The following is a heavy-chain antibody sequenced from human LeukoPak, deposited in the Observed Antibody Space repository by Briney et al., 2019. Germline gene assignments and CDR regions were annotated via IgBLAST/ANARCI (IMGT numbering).Heavy chain of an antibody. CDR1: GYSFTSYW. J-gene: IGHJ6*03. CDR2: IYPGDSDT. Sequence: GESLKISFKGSGYSFTSYWIGWVRQMPGKGLEWMGIIYPGDSDTRYSPSFQGQVTISADESISTAYLQWSSLKASDTAMYYCARQRYYYDSSGSYYMDVWGKGTTVTVSS. D-gene: IGHD3-22*01. V-gene: IGHV5-51*01. CDR3: ARQRYYYDSSGSYYMDV.